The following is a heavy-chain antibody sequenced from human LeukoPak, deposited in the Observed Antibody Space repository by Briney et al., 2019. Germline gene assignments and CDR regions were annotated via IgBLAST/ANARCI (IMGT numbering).Heavy chain of an antibody. CDR1: GYTFTSYD. J-gene: IGHJ5*02. D-gene: IGHD5-12*01. Sequence: ASVKVSCKASGYTFTSYDINWVRQATGQGLEWMGWMNPNSGNTGYAQKFQGRVTITRNTSISTAYMELSSLRSGDTAVYYCARAPGVATYNWFDPWGQGTLVTVSS. CDR2: MNPNSGNT. CDR3: ARAPGVATYNWFDP. V-gene: IGHV1-8*03.